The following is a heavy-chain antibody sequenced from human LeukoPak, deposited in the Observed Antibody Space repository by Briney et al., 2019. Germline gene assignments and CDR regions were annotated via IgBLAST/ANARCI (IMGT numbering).Heavy chain of an antibody. J-gene: IGHJ3*02. V-gene: IGHV1-69*13. CDR3: AREMATIYPSKSFDI. CDR1: GGTFSIYA. CDR2: IIPIFGTA. Sequence: AASVKVSCKASGGTFSIYAISWVRQAPGQGLEWMGGIIPIFGTANYAQKFQGRVTITADESTSTAYMELSSLRSEDTAVYYCAREMATIYPSKSFDIWGQGTMVTVPS. D-gene: IGHD5-24*01.